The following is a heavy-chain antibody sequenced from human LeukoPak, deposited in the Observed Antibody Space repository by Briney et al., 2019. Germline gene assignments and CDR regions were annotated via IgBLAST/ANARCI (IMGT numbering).Heavy chain of an antibody. CDR1: GYIFTNYY. Sequence: GASVTVSCKASGYIFTNYYMNWVPQAPGQGLEWMGWFNTYTGNPTYAQGFTGRFVFSMDTSASIAYMQISSLTAEDMAMYYCAGYHHSSGYYSGYWGQGTLVTVSS. J-gene: IGHJ4*02. CDR2: FNTYTGNP. CDR3: AGYHHSSGYYSGY. D-gene: IGHD3-22*01. V-gene: IGHV7-81*01.